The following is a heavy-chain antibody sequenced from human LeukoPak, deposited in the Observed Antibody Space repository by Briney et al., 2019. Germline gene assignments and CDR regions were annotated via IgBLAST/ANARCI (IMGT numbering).Heavy chain of an antibody. CDR2: IYWDDDE. J-gene: IGHJ4*02. Sequence: SGPTLVEPTQTLALTCTFSGFSLSTSGVGVGWIRQPPGKALEWLGFIYWDDDERYRPSLKSRLTITKDTSKNQVVLTMTNMDPVDTATYYCVRRPASSGAYSYFDYWGQGTLVTVSS. V-gene: IGHV2-5*02. CDR3: VRRPASSGAYSYFDY. CDR1: GFSLSTSGVG. D-gene: IGHD6-19*01.